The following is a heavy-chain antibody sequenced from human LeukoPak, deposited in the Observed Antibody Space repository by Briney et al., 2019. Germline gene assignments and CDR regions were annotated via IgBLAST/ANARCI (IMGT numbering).Heavy chain of an antibody. CDR2: ISSSSSSI. Sequence: GGSLRLSCAASGFTFSIYSMNWVRQAPGKGLEWVSYISSSSSSIYYADSVKGRFTISRDNAKNSLYLQMNSLIAEDTAVYYCARVSNAYDYYYMDVWGKGTTVTVSS. CDR3: ARVSNAYDYYYMDV. CDR1: GFTFSIYS. D-gene: IGHD2-8*01. J-gene: IGHJ6*03. V-gene: IGHV3-48*01.